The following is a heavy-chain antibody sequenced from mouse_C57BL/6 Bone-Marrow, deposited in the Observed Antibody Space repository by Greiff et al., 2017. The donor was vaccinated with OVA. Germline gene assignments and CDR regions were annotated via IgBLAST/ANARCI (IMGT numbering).Heavy chain of an antibody. CDR1: GFNIKDDY. J-gene: IGHJ4*01. CDR3: ARGGNYSNLYAMDY. Sequence: VQLKESGAELVRPGASVKLSCTASGFNIKDDYVHWVKQRPEQGLEWIGWIAPENGDTEYASKFQGKATITADTSSNTAYLQLSSLTSEDTAVYYCARGGNYSNLYAMDYWGQGTSVTVSS. CDR2: IAPENGDT. V-gene: IGHV14-4*01. D-gene: IGHD2-5*01.